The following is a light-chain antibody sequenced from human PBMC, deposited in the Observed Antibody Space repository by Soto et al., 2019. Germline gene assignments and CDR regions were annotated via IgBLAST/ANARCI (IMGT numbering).Light chain of an antibody. CDR3: QQRSNWPLIT. J-gene: IGKJ5*01. CDR1: QSVSSY. V-gene: IGKV3-11*01. Sequence: EIVFTQSPATLSLSPGERATLSCRASQSVSSYLAWYQQKPGQAPRLLIYDASNRATGIPARFSGSGSGTDSTLTISSLEPEDFAVYYCQQRSNWPLITFGQGTRLEIK. CDR2: DAS.